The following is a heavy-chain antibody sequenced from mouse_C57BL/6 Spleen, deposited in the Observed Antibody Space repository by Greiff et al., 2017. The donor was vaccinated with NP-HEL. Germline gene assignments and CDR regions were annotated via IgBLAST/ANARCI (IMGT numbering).Heavy chain of an antibody. CDR1: GYTFTDYY. CDR3: ARNEIYDGYPAWFAY. Sequence: QVQLKESGAELVRPGASVKLSCKASGYTFTDYYINWVKQRPGQGLEWIARIYPGSGNTYYNEKFKGKATLTAEKSSSTAYMQLSSLTSEDSAVYFCARNEIYDGYPAWFAYWGQGTLVTVSA. J-gene: IGHJ3*01. V-gene: IGHV1-76*01. CDR2: IYPGSGNT. D-gene: IGHD2-3*01.